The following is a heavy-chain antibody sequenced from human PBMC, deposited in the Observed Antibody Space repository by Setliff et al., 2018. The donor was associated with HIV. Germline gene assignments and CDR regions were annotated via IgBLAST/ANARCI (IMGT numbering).Heavy chain of an antibody. CDR2: ISSSSSYI. CDR3: ARDRYYDSSGYSGSAFDI. Sequence: GESLKISCAASGLTFSSYSMNWVRQAPGKGLEWVSSISSSSSYIYYADSVKGRFTISRDNAKNSLYLQMNSLRAEDTAVYYCARDRYYDSSGYSGSAFDIWGQGTMVTVSS. D-gene: IGHD3-22*01. CDR1: GLTFSSYS. J-gene: IGHJ3*02. V-gene: IGHV3-21*01.